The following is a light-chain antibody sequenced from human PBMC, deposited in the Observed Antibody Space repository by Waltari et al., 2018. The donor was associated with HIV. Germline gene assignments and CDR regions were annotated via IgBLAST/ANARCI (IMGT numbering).Light chain of an antibody. CDR2: DVS. CDR1: YNELGVYRY. Sequence: QSALTQPASVSGSPGQSITISCTGTYNELGVYRYVSWYQQPPGKAPKLIIYDVSNRPSGVSTRFSGSKSGNTASLTISGLQDEDEADYFCSSYTTSRTWVFGGGTKLTVL. CDR3: SSYTTSRTWV. V-gene: IGLV2-14*03. J-gene: IGLJ3*02.